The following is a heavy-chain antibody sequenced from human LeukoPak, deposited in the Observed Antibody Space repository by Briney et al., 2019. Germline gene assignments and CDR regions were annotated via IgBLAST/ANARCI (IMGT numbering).Heavy chain of an antibody. Sequence: GGSLRLSCAASGFTFSSYSMNWVRQAPGKGLEWVSAISGSGGSTYYADSVKGRFTISRDNSKNTLYLQMNSLRAEDTAVYYCAKDASGSYSQFSFWGQGTPVTVSS. CDR1: GFTFSSYS. D-gene: IGHD3-10*01. CDR3: AKDASGSYSQFSF. J-gene: IGHJ4*02. V-gene: IGHV3-23*01. CDR2: ISGSGGST.